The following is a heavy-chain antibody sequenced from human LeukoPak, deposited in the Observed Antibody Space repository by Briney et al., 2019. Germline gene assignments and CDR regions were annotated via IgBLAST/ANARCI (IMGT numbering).Heavy chain of an antibody. J-gene: IGHJ4*02. V-gene: IGHV3-66*02. D-gene: IGHD2-2*01. CDR1: GFTVSSKY. Sequence: GGSLRLSCAASGFTVSSKYMIWVRRAPGKGLEWVLVLYSGGSTYYADSVKGRFTISRDNSKNTLYLQMNSLRPEDTAVYYCAAGQLLWNYFDYWGQGTLVTVSS. CDR3: AAGQLLWNYFDY. CDR2: LYSGGST.